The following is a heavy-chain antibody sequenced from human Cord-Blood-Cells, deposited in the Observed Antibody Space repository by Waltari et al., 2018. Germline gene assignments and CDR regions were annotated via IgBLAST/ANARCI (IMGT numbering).Heavy chain of an antibody. CDR1: GGSLSSSRYY. J-gene: IGHJ5*02. V-gene: IGHV4-39*01. CDR2: MYYSGST. D-gene: IGHD7-27*01. Sequence: QLQLQESGPGLVKPSETLSLTCTVSGGSLSSSRYYCGWLRQPPGNGLEWIGSMYYSGSTYYNPSLKSRVTISVDTSKNQFSLKLSAVTAADTAVYYCARHAGPNWANLLNWFDAWGQGTLVTVSS. CDR3: ARHAGPNWANLLNWFDA.